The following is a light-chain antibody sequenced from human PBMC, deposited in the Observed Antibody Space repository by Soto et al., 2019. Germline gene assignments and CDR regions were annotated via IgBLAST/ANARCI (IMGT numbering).Light chain of an antibody. Sequence: DIQMTQSPATLSASVGDRVTITCQASQGISSYLAWYQQKPGKAPKLLISAASTLQSGVPSRLSGSGSGTDFTLTISSLQPEDFATYYCQQFKSYPLTFGGGTKVEIK. J-gene: IGKJ4*01. CDR3: QQFKSYPLT. CDR2: AAS. V-gene: IGKV1-9*01. CDR1: QGISSY.